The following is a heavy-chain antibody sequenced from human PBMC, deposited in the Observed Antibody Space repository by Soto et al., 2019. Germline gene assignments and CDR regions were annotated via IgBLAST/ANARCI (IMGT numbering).Heavy chain of an antibody. J-gene: IGHJ4*02. CDR3: ARGSGFAVIPGELEDVHYDY. CDR2: ISQSGST. Sequence: QVQLQQWGAGLLKPSETLSLTCAVYGQSFSGHTWSWIRQSPGKGLEWIGEISQSGSTYYNPSLNTRVTISAATSKNQFSLTLNSVTAADTGVFYCARGSGFAVIPGELEDVHYDYWGQGTLVSVSS. CDR1: GQSFSGHT. D-gene: IGHD2-2*01. V-gene: IGHV4-34*01.